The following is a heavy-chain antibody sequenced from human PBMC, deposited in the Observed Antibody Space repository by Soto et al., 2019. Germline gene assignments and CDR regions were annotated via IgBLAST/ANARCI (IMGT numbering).Heavy chain of an antibody. CDR3: ASYCSSTSCYLFAFDI. D-gene: IGHD2-2*01. Sequence: PSETLSLTCTVSGGSISSYYWSWIRQPPGKELEWIGYIYYSGSTNYNPSLKSRVTISVDTSKNQFSLKLSSVTAADTAVYYCASYCSSTSCYLFAFDIWGQGTMVTVSS. V-gene: IGHV4-59*12. CDR1: GGSISSYY. J-gene: IGHJ3*02. CDR2: IYYSGST.